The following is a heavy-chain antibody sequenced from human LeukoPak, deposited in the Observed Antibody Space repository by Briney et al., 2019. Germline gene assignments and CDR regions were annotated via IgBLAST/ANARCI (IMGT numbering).Heavy chain of an antibody. CDR2: INPSGGST. J-gene: IGHJ5*02. CDR3: ARGSQWELLYNWFDP. CDR1: GYTFTDYY. Sequence: ASVKVSYKASGYTFTDYYMHWVRQAPGQGLEWMGIINPSGGSTSYAQKFQGRVTMTRDTSTSTVYMELSSLRSEDTAVYYCARGSQWELLYNWFDPWGQGTLVTVSS. V-gene: IGHV1-46*01. D-gene: IGHD1-26*01.